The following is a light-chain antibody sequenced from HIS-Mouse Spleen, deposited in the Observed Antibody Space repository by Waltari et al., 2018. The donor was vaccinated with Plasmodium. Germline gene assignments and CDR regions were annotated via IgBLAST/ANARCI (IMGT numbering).Light chain of an antibody. J-gene: IGKJ1*01. Sequence: DIQMTQSPSSLSASVGDRVTITCRVSQSISSYLNGYQQKPVKAPKLLIYAASSLQSGVPSRFSGSGSGTDFTLTISSLQPEDFATYYCQQSYSTCTFGQGTKVEIK. CDR3: QQSYSTCT. CDR1: QSISSY. CDR2: AAS. V-gene: IGKV1-39*01.